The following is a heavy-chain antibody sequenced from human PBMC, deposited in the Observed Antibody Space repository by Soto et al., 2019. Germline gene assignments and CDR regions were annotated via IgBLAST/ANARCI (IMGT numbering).Heavy chain of an antibody. Sequence: LGESLKISCKGSGYSFTSYWIGWVRQMPGKGLEWMGIIYPGDSDTRYSPSFQGQVTISADKSISTAYLQWSSLKASDTAMYYCARVYGDYDSHYYYYYGMDVWGQGTTVTVSS. D-gene: IGHD4-17*01. CDR2: IYPGDSDT. CDR1: GYSFTSYW. J-gene: IGHJ6*02. V-gene: IGHV5-51*01. CDR3: ARVYGDYDSHYYYYYGMDV.